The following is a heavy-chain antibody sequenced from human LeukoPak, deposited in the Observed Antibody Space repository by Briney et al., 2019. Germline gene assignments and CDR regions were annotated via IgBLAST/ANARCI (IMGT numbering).Heavy chain of an antibody. V-gene: IGHV1-18*01. CDR1: GYTFKSFG. J-gene: IGHJ3*01. Sequence: GASVKVSCKTSGYTFKSFGIVWVRQAPGQGLEWMGWISGEMTYTKYSQQFQGRVTITRDTSTSTTYMELSSLRFEDTAVYFCARARSYFQRAFDLWGQGTLVTVS. CDR2: ISGEMTYT. D-gene: IGHD2/OR15-2a*01. CDR3: ARARSYFQRAFDL.